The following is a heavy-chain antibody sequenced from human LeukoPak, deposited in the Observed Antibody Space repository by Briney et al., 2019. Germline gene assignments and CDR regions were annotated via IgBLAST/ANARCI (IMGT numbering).Heavy chain of an antibody. D-gene: IGHD6-19*01. J-gene: IGHJ6*03. CDR3: AREAPIAVATGYYYYYMDV. CDR1: GFTFSNYW. Sequence: QSGGSLRLSCAASGFTFSNYWMHWVRQAPGKGLVWVSRINSDGINTSYADSVKGRFTISRDNAKNTLNLQMNSLRAEDTAVYYCAREAPIAVATGYYYYYMDVWGKGTTVTVSS. V-gene: IGHV3-74*01. CDR2: INSDGINT.